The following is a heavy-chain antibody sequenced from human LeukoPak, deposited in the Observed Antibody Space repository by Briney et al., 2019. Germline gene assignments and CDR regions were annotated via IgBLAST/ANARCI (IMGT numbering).Heavy chain of an antibody. Sequence: SVKVSCKASGGTFSSYAISWVRQAPGQGLEWMGGIIPIFGTANYAQKFQGRVTITADESTSTAYMELSSLRSEDTAVYYCASSSSSHYYFDYWGQGTLVTVSS. D-gene: IGHD6-6*01. CDR2: IIPIFGTA. CDR1: GGTFSSYA. V-gene: IGHV1-69*13. CDR3: ASSSSSHYYFDY. J-gene: IGHJ4*02.